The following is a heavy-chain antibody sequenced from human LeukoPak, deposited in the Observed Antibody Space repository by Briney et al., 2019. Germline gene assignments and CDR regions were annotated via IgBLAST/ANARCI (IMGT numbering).Heavy chain of an antibody. CDR1: GYSFTSYW. D-gene: IGHD2-2*01. V-gene: IGHV5-51*01. Sequence: GESLQISCKGSGYSFTSYWIGWVRQLPGKGLEWMGIIYPGDSDTRYSPSFQGQVTISADKSISTAYLQWSSLKASDTAMYYCARGGYCSSTSCYAVYWGQGTLVTVSS. J-gene: IGHJ4*02. CDR2: IYPGDSDT. CDR3: ARGGYCSSTSCYAVY.